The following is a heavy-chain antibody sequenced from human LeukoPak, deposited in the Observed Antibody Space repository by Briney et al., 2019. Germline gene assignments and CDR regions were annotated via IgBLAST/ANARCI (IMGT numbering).Heavy chain of an antibody. CDR2: IYRSGST. D-gene: IGHD6-19*01. J-gene: IGHJ4*02. V-gene: IGHV4-38-2*02. Sequence: SETLSLTCTVSGYSISNGYSWDWIRQPPGRGLEWIGNIYRSGSTSYNPSLKSRVTISVDTSKNQFSLKVNSVTAADTAVYYCARRHSSGWFYYWGQGTLVTVSS. CDR1: GYSISNGYS. CDR3: ARRHSSGWFYY.